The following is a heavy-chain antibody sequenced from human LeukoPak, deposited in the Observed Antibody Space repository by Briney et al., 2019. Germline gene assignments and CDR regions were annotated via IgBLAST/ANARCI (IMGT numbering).Heavy chain of an antibody. J-gene: IGHJ4*02. Sequence: GGSLRLSCAASGFTFSSYAMHWVRQAPGKGLEWVAVISYDGSNKYYADSVKGRFTISRDNPKNTLYLQMSSLRAEDTAVYYCAKVGRGAPARPGSDYWGQGTLVTVSS. CDR1: GFTFSSYA. CDR2: ISYDGSNK. CDR3: AKVGRGAPARPGSDY. D-gene: IGHD6-6*01. V-gene: IGHV3-30-3*01.